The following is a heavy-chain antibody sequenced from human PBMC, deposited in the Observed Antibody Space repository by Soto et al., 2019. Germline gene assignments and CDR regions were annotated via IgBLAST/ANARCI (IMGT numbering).Heavy chain of an antibody. D-gene: IGHD1-1*01. Sequence: PSESLSLTGTLSGGSVRTPYWWNWVRQSPDKGLERIAEVHISGHTNYNTSLRSRVSVSIDTSKNPFYLNLNSVPAAESAISYCARVREGCCSNNCYFDSWGQGTKVTVSS. CDR1: GGSVRTPYW. J-gene: IGHJ4*03. CDR3: ARVREGCCSNNCYFDS. V-gene: IGHV4-4*02. CDR2: VHISGHT.